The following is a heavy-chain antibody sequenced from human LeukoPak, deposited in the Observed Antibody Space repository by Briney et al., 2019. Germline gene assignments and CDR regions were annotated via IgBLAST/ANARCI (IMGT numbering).Heavy chain of an antibody. Sequence: SETLSLTCTVSGGSISSSTYYWGWIRQPPGKGLEWIGTIFYSGSSYYNPSLQSRVTISVDTSKNQFSLKLSSVTAADTAVYYCASQTYYYDSSGYYSPPGAFDIWGQGTMVTVSS. D-gene: IGHD3-22*01. CDR3: ASQTYYYDSSGYYSPPGAFDI. CDR1: GGSISSSTYY. J-gene: IGHJ3*02. V-gene: IGHV4-39*01. CDR2: IFYSGSS.